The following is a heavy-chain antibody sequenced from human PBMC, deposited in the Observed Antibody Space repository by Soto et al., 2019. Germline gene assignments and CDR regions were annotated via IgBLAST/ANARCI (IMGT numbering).Heavy chain of an antibody. CDR2: IYYSGST. J-gene: IGHJ4*02. V-gene: IGHV4-30-4*01. CDR3: ARERYDILTGYPRISYYFDY. CDR1: GGSISSGDYY. D-gene: IGHD3-9*01. Sequence: PSETLSLTCTVSGGSISSGDYYWSWIRQPPGKGLEWIGYIYYSGSTYYNPSLKSRVTISVDTSKNQFSLKLSSVTAADTAVYYCARERYDILTGYPRISYYFDYWGQGTLVTVSS.